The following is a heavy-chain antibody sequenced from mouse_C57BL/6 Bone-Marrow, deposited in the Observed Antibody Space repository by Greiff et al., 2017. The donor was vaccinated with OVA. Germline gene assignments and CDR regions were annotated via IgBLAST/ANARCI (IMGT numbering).Heavy chain of an antibody. Sequence: VQLQQSGAELARPGASVKLSCKASGYTFTSYGISWVKQRTGQGLEWIGEIYPRSGNTYYNEKFKGKATLTADKSSSTAYMELRSLTSEDSAVYFCAPYYYGSSNYYAMDYWGQGTSVTVSS. V-gene: IGHV1-81*01. CDR3: APYYYGSSNYYAMDY. J-gene: IGHJ4*01. CDR2: IYPRSGNT. CDR1: GYTFTSYG. D-gene: IGHD1-1*01.